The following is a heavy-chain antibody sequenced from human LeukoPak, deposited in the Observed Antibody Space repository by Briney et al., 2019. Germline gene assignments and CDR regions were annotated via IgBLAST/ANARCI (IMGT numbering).Heavy chain of an antibody. J-gene: IGHJ4*02. V-gene: IGHV2-5*01. D-gene: IGHD3-22*01. CDR2: IYWNDDK. Sequence: ESGPTLVKPTQTLTLTCTFSGFSLSTSGVGVGWIRQTPGKALEWLALIYWNDDKRYSPSLKSRLTITKDTSKNQVVLTMTNMDPVDTATYYCARMRLLTYYFDYWGQGTLVTVSS. CDR3: ARMRLLTYYFDY. CDR1: GFSLSTSGVG.